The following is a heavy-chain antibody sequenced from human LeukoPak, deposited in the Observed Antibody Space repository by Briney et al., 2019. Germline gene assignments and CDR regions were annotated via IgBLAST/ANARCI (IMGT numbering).Heavy chain of an antibody. CDR2: ISSSGSTI. J-gene: IGHJ5*02. Sequence: GGSLRLSCAASGFTFSDYYMSWIRQAPGKGLEWVSYISSSGSTIYYADSVKGRFTISRDNAKNSLYLQMNSLRAEDTAVYYCARVIYSSSWYPGNWFDPWAREPWSPSPQ. D-gene: IGHD6-13*01. V-gene: IGHV3-11*01. CDR3: ARVIYSSSWYPGNWFDP. CDR1: GFTFSDYY.